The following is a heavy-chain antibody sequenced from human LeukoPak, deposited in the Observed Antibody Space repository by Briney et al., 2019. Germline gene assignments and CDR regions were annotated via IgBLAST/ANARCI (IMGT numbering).Heavy chain of an antibody. D-gene: IGHD3-22*01. V-gene: IGHV4-39*07. J-gene: IGHJ5*02. Sequence: SETLSLTCTVSGGSITSSSYYWGWIRQPPGKGLEWIGSIDYSGSTYSNPSLKSRVTISVDTSENQFSLKLSSVTAADTAVYYCARDSPTYYYDSSGYHNWFDPWGQGTLVTVSS. CDR3: ARDSPTYYYDSSGYHNWFDP. CDR1: GGSITSSSYY. CDR2: IDYSGST.